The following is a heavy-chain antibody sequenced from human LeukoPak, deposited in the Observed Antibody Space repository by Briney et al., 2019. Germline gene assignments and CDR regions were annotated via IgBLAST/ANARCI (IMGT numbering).Heavy chain of an antibody. Sequence: GGSLRLSCAASGFTFSTYWMHRVRQAPGEGLVWVSRIKSDGSDTSYADSVKGRSTISRDNAKNTLYLQMNSLRAEDTAVYYCARGFWTGVEYWGQGALVTVSS. CDR2: IKSDGSDT. V-gene: IGHV3-74*01. J-gene: IGHJ4*02. CDR1: GFTFSTYW. D-gene: IGHD3/OR15-3a*01. CDR3: ARGFWTGVEY.